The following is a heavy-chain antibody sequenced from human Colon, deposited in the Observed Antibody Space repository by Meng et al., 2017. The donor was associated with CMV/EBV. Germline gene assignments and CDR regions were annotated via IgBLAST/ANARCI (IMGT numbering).Heavy chain of an antibody. CDR3: ARKGSWKGETYYDFWAKLSPHDYFDY. CDR2: ISYAGSNK. D-gene: IGHD3-3*01. V-gene: IGHV3-30*04. Sequence: WVSQDQSKGRKWVADISYAGSNKYYADSVKDRFTISRDDSKNTLYLQMNSLRAEDTAVYYCARKGSWKGETYYDFWAKLSPHDYFDYWGQGTLVTVSS. J-gene: IGHJ4*02.